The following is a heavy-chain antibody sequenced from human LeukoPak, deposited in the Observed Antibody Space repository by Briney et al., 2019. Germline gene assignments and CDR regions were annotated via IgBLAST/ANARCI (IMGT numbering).Heavy chain of an antibody. D-gene: IGHD1-26*01. CDR3: ARDRLTSGSYFFDY. Sequence: PGGSLRLSCAASGFTFSNYWMHWVRQTPGKGLVWVSRINTDGSTTHYADSVRGRFTISRDNAKNSMYLQMNSLRAEDTAVYYCARDRLTSGSYFFDYWGQGTLVTVSS. J-gene: IGHJ4*02. CDR1: GFTFSNYW. CDR2: INTDGSTT. V-gene: IGHV3-74*01.